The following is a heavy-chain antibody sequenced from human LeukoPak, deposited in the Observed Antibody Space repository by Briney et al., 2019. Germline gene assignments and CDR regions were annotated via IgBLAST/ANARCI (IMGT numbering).Heavy chain of an antibody. CDR3: ARDRIWVVPAAIHWFDP. J-gene: IGHJ5*02. V-gene: IGHV6-1*01. CDR1: GDSVSSNSAA. CDR2: TYYRSKWYN. D-gene: IGHD2-2*02. Sequence: SQTLSLTCAISGDSVSSNSAAWNWIRQSPSRGLEWLGRTYYRSKWYNDYAVSVKSRITINPDTSKNQFSLQLNSVTPEDTAVYYCARDRIWVVPAAIHWFDPWGQGTLVTVSS.